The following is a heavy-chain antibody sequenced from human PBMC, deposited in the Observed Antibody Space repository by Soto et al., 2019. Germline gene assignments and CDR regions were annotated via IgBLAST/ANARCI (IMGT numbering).Heavy chain of an antibody. J-gene: IGHJ6*02. D-gene: IGHD6-19*01. CDR3: ARGRRRDSRGWYGAYYYYGMDV. V-gene: IGHV3-74*01. CDR2: INSDGSST. CDR1: GFTFSSYW. Sequence: EVQLVESGGGLVQPGGSLRLSCAASGFTFSSYWMHWVRQAPGKGLVWVSRINSDGSSTSYADSVKGRFTISRDNAKNTLYLQMNSRRAEDTAVYYCARGRRRDSRGWYGAYYYYGMDVWGQGTTVTVSS.